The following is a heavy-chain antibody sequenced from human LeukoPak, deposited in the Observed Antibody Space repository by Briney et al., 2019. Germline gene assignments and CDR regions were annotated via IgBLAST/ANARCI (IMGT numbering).Heavy chain of an antibody. D-gene: IGHD3-10*01. V-gene: IGHV4-61*10. CDR1: GGSISSGSYY. CDR2: IYNSGIA. J-gene: IGHJ6*03. CDR3: ARYGHNYFYMDV. Sequence: SETLSLTCTVSGGSISSGSYYWSWIRQPAGKGLEWIGRIYNSGIANYNPSLKSRVTMSMDTSKNQFSLKLNSVTAADTALYYCARYGHNYFYMDVWGKGTTVTVSS.